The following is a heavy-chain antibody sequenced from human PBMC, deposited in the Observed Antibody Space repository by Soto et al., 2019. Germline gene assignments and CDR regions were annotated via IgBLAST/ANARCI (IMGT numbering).Heavy chain of an antibody. CDR1: GASINNTSYY. D-gene: IGHD6-13*01. Sequence: PSETLSLTCTVSGASINNTSYYWGWIRQSPGKGLEWIGNIYYSGKTYYSPSLKSRVSISVDASRNQFSLRLSSVTAADTAVYYCGRPWGIGLTPPGPWGQGXLVTVYS. CDR2: IYYSGKT. J-gene: IGHJ5*02. V-gene: IGHV4-39*01. CDR3: GRPWGIGLTPPGP.